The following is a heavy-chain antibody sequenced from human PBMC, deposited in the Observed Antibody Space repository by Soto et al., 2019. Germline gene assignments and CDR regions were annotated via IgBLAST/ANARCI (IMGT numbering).Heavy chain of an antibody. CDR3: ARNGYSYGFKGDFDY. D-gene: IGHD5-18*01. Sequence: QVQLVQSGAEEKKPGASVKVSCKASGYTFTSYAMHWVRQAPGQRLEWMGWINAGNGNTKYSQKFQGRVTITRDTSASTAYMELSSLRSEDTAVYYCARNGYSYGFKGDFDYWGQGTLVTVSS. J-gene: IGHJ4*02. CDR2: INAGNGNT. V-gene: IGHV1-3*05. CDR1: GYTFTSYA.